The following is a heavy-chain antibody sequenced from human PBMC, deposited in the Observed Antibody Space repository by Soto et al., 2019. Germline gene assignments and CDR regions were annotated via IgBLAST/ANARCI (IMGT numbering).Heavy chain of an antibody. CDR3: AKDPFIRRWPKYFDY. CDR1: GFTFSSYA. V-gene: IGHV3-23*01. J-gene: IGHJ4*02. D-gene: IGHD6-13*01. Sequence: EVQLLESGVGLLQPGGSLRLSCAVSGFTFSSYAMSWVRQAPGKGLEWGSASSGSGGSTYYADSVKGRFTISRDNSKNTLYLQMNRQRAEDTAVYYCAKDPFIRRWPKYFDYWGQGTLVTVSS. CDR2: SSGSGGST.